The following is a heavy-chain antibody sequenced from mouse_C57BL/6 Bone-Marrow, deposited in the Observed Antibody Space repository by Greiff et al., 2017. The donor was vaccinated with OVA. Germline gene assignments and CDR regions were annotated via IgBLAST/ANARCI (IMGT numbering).Heavy chain of an antibody. J-gene: IGHJ1*03. V-gene: IGHV7-3*01. D-gene: IGHD1-1*01. CDR1: GFTFTDYY. CDR3: ARFPHYYGSSYGYFDV. Sequence: EVMLVESGGGLVQPGGSLRLSCAASGFTFTDYYMSWVRQPPGKALEWLGFIRNNANGYTTEYSASVKGRFTISRDNSQSILYLQMNALRAEDSATYYCARFPHYYGSSYGYFDVWGTGTTVTVSS. CDR2: IRNNANGYTT.